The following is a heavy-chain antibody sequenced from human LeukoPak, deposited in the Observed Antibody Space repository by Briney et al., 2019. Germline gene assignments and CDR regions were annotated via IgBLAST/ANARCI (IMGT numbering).Heavy chain of an antibody. CDR3: ARSYYYDSSGYSVDY. D-gene: IGHD3-22*01. CDR2: IYYSGST. CDR1: GGSISSYY. J-gene: IGHJ4*02. Sequence: KSSETLSLTCTVSGGSISSYYWSWIRQPPGKGLEWIGYIYYSGSTNYNPSLKSRVTISVDTSKNQFSLKLSSVTAADTAAYYCARSYYYDSSGYSVDYWGQRTLVTVSS. V-gene: IGHV4-59*01.